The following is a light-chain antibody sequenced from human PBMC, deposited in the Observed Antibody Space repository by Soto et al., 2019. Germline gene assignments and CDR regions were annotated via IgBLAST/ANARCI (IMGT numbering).Light chain of an antibody. CDR2: GAS. CDR1: QSVCSRC. V-gene: IGKV3-20*01. Sequence: EIVLTQSPGTLSLSPGEGGTLSCRASQSVCSRCLAWYQQKPGQAPRLLIFGASSRATGIPDTFSGSGSGTDFTLTISRLEPADSAVYYCQHYGSTPWTFGQGTKVE. CDR3: QHYGSTPWT. J-gene: IGKJ1*01.